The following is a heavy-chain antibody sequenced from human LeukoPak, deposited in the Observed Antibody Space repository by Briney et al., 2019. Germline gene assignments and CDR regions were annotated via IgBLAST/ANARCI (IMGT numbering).Heavy chain of an antibody. CDR2: ISWNSGSI. Sequence: GRSLRLSCAASGFTFDDYAMHWVRQAPGKGLEWGSGISWNSGSIGYADSVKGRFTISRDNAKNSLYLQMNSLRAEDMALYYCAKAIRSDFWSGYYFDYWGQGTLVTVSS. J-gene: IGHJ4*02. V-gene: IGHV3-9*03. CDR3: AKAIRSDFWSGYYFDY. D-gene: IGHD3-3*01. CDR1: GFTFDDYA.